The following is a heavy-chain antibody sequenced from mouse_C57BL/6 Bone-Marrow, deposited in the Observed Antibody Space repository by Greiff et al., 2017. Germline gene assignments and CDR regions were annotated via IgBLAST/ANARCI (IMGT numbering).Heavy chain of an antibody. CDR1: GYTFTDYN. CDR2: INPNNGGT. D-gene: IGHD2-3*01. CDR3: ARGGWLLGAWFAY. J-gene: IGHJ3*01. V-gene: IGHV1-22*01. Sequence: VQLQQSGPELVKPGASVKMSCKASGYTFTDYNMHWVKQSHGKSLEWIGYINPNNGGTSYNQKFKGKATLTVNKYSSTAYMELRSLTSEDSAVYYCARGGWLLGAWFAYWGQGTLVTVSA.